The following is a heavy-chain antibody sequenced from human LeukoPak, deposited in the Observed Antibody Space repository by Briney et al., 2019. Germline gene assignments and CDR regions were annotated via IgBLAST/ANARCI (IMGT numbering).Heavy chain of an antibody. V-gene: IGHV3-30*03. CDR2: ISYDGSNK. CDR1: GFTFSSYG. Sequence: GRSLRLSCAASGFTFSSYGMHWVRQAPGKGLEWVAVISYDGSNKYYADSVKGRFTISRDNSKNTLYLQMNSLRAEDTALYYCVAAPGIHYFDYWGQGTLVTVSS. CDR3: VAAPGIHYFDY. J-gene: IGHJ4*02. D-gene: IGHD6-13*01.